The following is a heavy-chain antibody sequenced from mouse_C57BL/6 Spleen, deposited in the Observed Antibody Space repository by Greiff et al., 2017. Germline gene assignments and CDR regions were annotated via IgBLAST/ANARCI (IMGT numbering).Heavy chain of an antibody. CDR1: GYTFTDYY. D-gene: IGHD2-5*01. CDR2: INPYNGGT. J-gene: IGHJ4*01. V-gene: IGHV1-19*01. Sequence: VQLKQSGPVLVKPGASVKMSCKASGYTFTDYYMNWVKQSHGKSLEWIGVINPYNGGTSYNQKFKGKATLTVDKSSSTAYMELNSLTSEDSAVYYCASPSNYEDYYAMDYWGQGTSVTVSS. CDR3: ASPSNYEDYYAMDY.